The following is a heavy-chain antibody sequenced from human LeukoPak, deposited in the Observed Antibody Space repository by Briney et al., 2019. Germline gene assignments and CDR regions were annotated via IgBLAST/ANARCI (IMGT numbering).Heavy chain of an antibody. CDR3: AAAVAAAPGAY. J-gene: IGHJ4*02. D-gene: IGHD6-13*01. CDR2: INSDGRST. CDR1: GFTFNNYW. V-gene: IGHV3-74*01. Sequence: PGGSLRLSCAAAGFTFNNYWMHWVRQAPGEGLVWISRINSDGRSTNYADSVKGRFNISRDDAKNTLYLQMNSLRAEDTAVYYCAAAVAAAPGAYWGQGTLVTVSS.